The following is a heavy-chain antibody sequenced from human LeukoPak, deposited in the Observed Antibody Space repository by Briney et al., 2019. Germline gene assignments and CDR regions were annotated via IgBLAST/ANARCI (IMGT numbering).Heavy chain of an antibody. V-gene: IGHV3-9*01. D-gene: IGHD6-19*01. CDR2: ISWNSGSP. CDR3: AKDGKIAVAGGLDY. Sequence: GRSLRLSCAASGFTFDDYAMHWVRQAPGKGLEWVSGISWNSGSPGYADSVKGRFTISRDNAKNSLYLQMNSLRPEDTALYYCAKDGKIAVAGGLDYWGQGTLVTVSS. CDR1: GFTFDDYA. J-gene: IGHJ4*02.